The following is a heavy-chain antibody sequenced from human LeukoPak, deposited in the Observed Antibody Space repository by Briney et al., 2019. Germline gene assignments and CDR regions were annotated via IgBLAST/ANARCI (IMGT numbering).Heavy chain of an antibody. J-gene: IGHJ4*02. V-gene: IGHV3-30-3*01. CDR1: GLTFTGYA. CDR2: ISHDGTKK. CDR3: ARDKFYRGSGSCLDY. D-gene: IGHD3-10*01. Sequence: GGSLRLSCAASGLTFTGYAMHWVRQAPGKGLEWMAVISHDGTKKDYADSVKGRFTISRDSSNNALYLQMDSLRAEDTAVYYCARDKFYRGSGSCLDYWGQGTLVTVSS.